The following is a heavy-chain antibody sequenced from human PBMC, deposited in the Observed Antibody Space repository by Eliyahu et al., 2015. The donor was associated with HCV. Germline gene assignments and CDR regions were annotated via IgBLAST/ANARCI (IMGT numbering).Heavy chain of an antibody. CDR3: ARWRRRGNEWFFDY. D-gene: IGHD3-3*01. CDR2: IFYSGGT. J-gene: IGHJ4*02. V-gene: IGHV4-31*03. CDR1: GGSISSGGYS. Sequence: QVQLQESGPGLVKPSQTLSLTCTVSGGSISSGGYSWSWIRQHPGKGLEWIGYIFYSGGTYYNPSLKSRVTISVDTSKNQFSLKLSSVTAADTAVYYCARWRRRGNEWFFDYWGQGTLVTVSS.